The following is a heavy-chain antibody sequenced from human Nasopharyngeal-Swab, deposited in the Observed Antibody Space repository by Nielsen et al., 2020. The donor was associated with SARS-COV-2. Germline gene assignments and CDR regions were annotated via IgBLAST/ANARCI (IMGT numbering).Heavy chain of an antibody. Sequence: ASVKVSCKVSGYTLTELSMHWVRQAPGKGLEWMGGFDPENVETIYAHKFQGRLSMTEDTSTDTAYMELSSLRSEDTAVYYCATIAVAQVIADDYWGQGTLVTVSS. D-gene: IGHD6-19*01. J-gene: IGHJ4*02. CDR2: FDPENVET. V-gene: IGHV1-24*01. CDR1: GYTLTELS. CDR3: ATIAVAQVIADDY.